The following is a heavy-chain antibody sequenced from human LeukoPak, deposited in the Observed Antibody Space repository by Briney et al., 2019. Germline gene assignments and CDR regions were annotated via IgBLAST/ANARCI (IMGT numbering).Heavy chain of an antibody. CDR2: INHSGST. V-gene: IGHV4-34*01. J-gene: IGHJ5*01. CDR1: GGSFSGYY. Sequence: SETLSLTCAVYGGSFSGYYWSWIRQPPGKGLEWIGEINHSGSTNYNPSLKSRVTISVDTSKNQFSLKLSSVTAADTAVYYCGPYGSGSYVGWLDSWGQGTLVTVSS. D-gene: IGHD3-10*01. CDR3: GPYGSGSYVGWLDS.